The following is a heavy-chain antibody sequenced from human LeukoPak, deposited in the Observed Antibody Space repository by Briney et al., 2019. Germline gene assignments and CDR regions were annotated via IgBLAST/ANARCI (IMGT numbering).Heavy chain of an antibody. CDR1: GFTFSHYA. J-gene: IGHJ4*02. V-gene: IGHV3-23*01. CDR2: LSGSDDRT. CDR3: AKECSDGCYANFDY. Sequence: PGGSLRLSCAASGFTFSHYAMTWVRQAPGKGLEWVSTLSGSDDRTYYADSVKGRFTISGDNSKNTLYLQMNSLRVEDTAVYYCAKECSDGCYANFDYWGQGTLVTVSS. D-gene: IGHD2-2*01.